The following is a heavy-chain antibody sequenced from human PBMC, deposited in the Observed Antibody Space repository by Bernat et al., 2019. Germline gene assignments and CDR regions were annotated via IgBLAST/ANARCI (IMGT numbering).Heavy chain of an antibody. J-gene: IGHJ4*02. D-gene: IGHD2-15*01. CDR3: ARHGNIVVVVGATAFDY. V-gene: IGHV4-39*01. CDR1: GGSITSSSYF. Sequence: QLQLQESGPGLVNPSETLSLTCTVSGGSITSSSYFWGWIRQPPGKGLEWIGSIYYSGNDYYNPSLKSRATISVDPSKNQFSLKLSSVTATDTAVYYCARHGNIVVVVGATAFDYWGQGTLVTVSS. CDR2: IYYSGND.